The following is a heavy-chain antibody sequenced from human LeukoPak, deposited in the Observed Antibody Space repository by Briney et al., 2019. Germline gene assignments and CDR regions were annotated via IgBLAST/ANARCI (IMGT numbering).Heavy chain of an antibody. J-gene: IGHJ4*02. Sequence: GGSLRLSCAASGFTFSSYAMSWVRQAPGKGLEWVSSISGSGGSTYYADSVKGRFPISRDNSKNTLYLQMNSLRAEDTAVYYCAKDRYCITTSCAVPFDYWGQGTLVTVSS. CDR2: ISGSGGST. D-gene: IGHD2-2*01. CDR1: GFTFSSYA. V-gene: IGHV3-23*01. CDR3: AKDRYCITTSCAVPFDY.